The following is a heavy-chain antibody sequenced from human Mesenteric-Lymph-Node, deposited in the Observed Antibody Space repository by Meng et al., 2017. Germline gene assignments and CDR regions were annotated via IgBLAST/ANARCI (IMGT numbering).Heavy chain of an antibody. CDR2: IHPDANT. J-gene: IGHJ4*02. CDR1: RFTVSSNF. CDR3: ARDVGRFGSGNHDVDY. V-gene: IGHV3-53*01. D-gene: IGHD3-3*01. Sequence: GESLKISCAASRFTVSSNFMAWVRQAPGKGLEWVSIIHPDANTYYADSVKGRFTISRDNAKNSLYLQMNSLRAEDTAVYYCARDVGRFGSGNHDVDYWGQGTLVTVSS.